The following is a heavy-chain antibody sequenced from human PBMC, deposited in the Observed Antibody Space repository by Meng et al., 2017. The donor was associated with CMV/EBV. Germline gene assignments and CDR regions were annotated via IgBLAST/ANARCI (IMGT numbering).Heavy chain of an antibody. J-gene: IGHJ4*02. CDR3: ASELFCSSTSCW. CDR1: GYTFTGYY. CDR2: MNPNSGNT. D-gene: IGHD2-2*01. Sequence: ASVKVSCKASGYTFTGYYMHWVRQATGQGLEWMGWMNPNSGNTGYAQKFQGRVTMTRNTSISTAYMELSSLRSEDTAVYYCASELFCSSTSCWWGQGTLVTVSS. V-gene: IGHV1-8*02.